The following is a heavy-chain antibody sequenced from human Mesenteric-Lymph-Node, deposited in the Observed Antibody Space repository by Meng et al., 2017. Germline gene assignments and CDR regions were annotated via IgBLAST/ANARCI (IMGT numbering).Heavy chain of an antibody. J-gene: IGHJ4*02. Sequence: GGSLRLSCAASGFTFSDYYMSWIRQAPGKGLEWVSYISSSGSTIYYADSVKGRFTISRDNAKNSLYLQMNSLRAEDTAVYYCAKDLDTAMATDYWGQGTLVTVSS. CDR2: ISSSGSTI. V-gene: IGHV3-11*01. CDR3: AKDLDTAMATDY. D-gene: IGHD5-18*01. CDR1: GFTFSDYY.